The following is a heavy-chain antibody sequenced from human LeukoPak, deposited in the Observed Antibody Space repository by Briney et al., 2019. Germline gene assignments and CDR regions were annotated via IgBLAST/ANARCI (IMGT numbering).Heavy chain of an antibody. V-gene: IGHV4-59*01. CDR3: ARESPYDGAFDI. Sequence: SETLSLTCSVSGGSISSDYWTWVRRPPGKGLEWIGYIYYSGSTNYNPSLKSRVTISLDTSKNQFSLKLSSVTAADTAVYYCARESPYDGAFDIWGQGTVVTVSS. J-gene: IGHJ3*02. CDR2: IYYSGST. D-gene: IGHD5-12*01. CDR1: GGSISSDY.